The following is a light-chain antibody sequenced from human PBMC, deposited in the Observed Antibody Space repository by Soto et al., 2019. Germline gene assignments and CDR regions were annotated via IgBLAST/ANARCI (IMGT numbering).Light chain of an antibody. CDR2: YDS. J-gene: IGLJ2*01. Sequence: SYELTQPPSVSVAPVQTARITCGGNNIGSKSVHWYQQKPGQAPVLVIYYDSDRPSGIPERFSGSNSGNTATLTISRVEAGDEADYYCQVWDSSSDHVVFGGGTKLTVL. V-gene: IGLV3-21*04. CDR3: QVWDSSSDHVV. CDR1: NIGSKS.